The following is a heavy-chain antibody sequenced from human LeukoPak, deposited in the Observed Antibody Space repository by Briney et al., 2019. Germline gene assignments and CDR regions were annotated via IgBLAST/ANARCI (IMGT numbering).Heavy chain of an antibody. CDR1: GFTFSNYA. CDR2: TWYDGSIT. Sequence: GGSLRLSCATSGFTFSNYAMHWVRQAPGKGLEWVAVTWYDGSITYYADSVKGRFTISRDNVKNTLYLQMDSLRAEDSAVYYCAKPLEMTTTIMGFAMDYWGQGTLVTVSS. CDR3: AKPLEMTTTIMGFAMDY. J-gene: IGHJ4*02. D-gene: IGHD5-24*01. V-gene: IGHV3-33*03.